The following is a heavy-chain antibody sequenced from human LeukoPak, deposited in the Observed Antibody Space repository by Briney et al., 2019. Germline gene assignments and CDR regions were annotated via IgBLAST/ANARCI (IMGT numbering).Heavy chain of an antibody. V-gene: IGHV3-23*01. D-gene: IGHD4-17*01. CDR2: IGGSDGKT. J-gene: IGHJ4*02. CDR1: GFTFRSYA. CDR3: AKKVLTVTTWYFDY. Sequence: PGGSLRLSCAASGFTFRSYAMSWVRQAPGNGLEWVSAIGGSDGKTYYADSVKGRFTISRDNAKNTLYLQMNSLRAEDTAVYYCAKKVLTVTTWYFDYWGQGTLVTVSS.